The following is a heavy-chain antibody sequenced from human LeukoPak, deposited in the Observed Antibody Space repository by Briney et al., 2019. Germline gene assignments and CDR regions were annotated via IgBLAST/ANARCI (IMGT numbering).Heavy chain of an antibody. CDR3: ARGAPTVTSPFDP. J-gene: IGHJ5*02. D-gene: IGHD4-17*01. V-gene: IGHV1-18*01. Sequence: SLYSFSIYVICSGPAALQQGVGSGWWICAYNGDTNYAQKLRGRVSMTTDTSKSPAYIEMGSLRSDDTAVYYCARGAPTVTSPFDPWGQGTLVTVSS. CDR2: ICAYNGDT. CDR1: LYSFSIYV.